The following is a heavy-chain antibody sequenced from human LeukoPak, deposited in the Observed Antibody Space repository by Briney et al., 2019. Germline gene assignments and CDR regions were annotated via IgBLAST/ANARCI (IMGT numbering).Heavy chain of an antibody. CDR3: ARHDYDSSGHRRDYYFDY. J-gene: IGHJ4*02. Sequence: SETLSLTCTVSGGSISSSSYYWGWIRQPPGKGLEWIGSIYYSGSTYYNPSLRSRVTVSMDTSKKQFSLRLSSVTAADTAVYYCARHDYDSSGHRRDYYFDYWSQGTLVTVSS. CDR1: GGSISSSSYY. V-gene: IGHV4-39*01. D-gene: IGHD3-22*01. CDR2: IYYSGST.